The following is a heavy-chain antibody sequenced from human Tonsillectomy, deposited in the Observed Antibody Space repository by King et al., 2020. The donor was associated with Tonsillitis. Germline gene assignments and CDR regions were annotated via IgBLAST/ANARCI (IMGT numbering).Heavy chain of an antibody. D-gene: IGHD6-13*01. V-gene: IGHV3-23*04. CDR3: AKDPWEQQVPYSWFDP. CDR1: GFTFSSYA. CDR2: ISGGGDDT. J-gene: IGHJ5*02. Sequence: VQLVESGGGLVQPGGSLRLSCTASGFTFSSYAMSWVRQAPGKGLEWVSSISGGGDDTHYADSVKGRFIISRDNSKNTLYLHISSLSAGDTAVYYCAKDPWEQQVPYSWFDPWGQGTLVTVSS.